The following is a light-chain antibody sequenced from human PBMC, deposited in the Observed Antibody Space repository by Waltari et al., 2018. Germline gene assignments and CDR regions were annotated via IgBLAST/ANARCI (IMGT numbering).Light chain of an antibody. CDR1: QTLLYTSNNKNY. CDR2: WAS. V-gene: IGKV4-1*01. Sequence: DIVMTQSPDSLAVSLGERATINCKSSQTLLYTSNNKNYLTWYQQKSGQPPKVLIFWASTRESGVAERFNGSGSGTDFTLTINSLQPEDVAVYFCQQYFSSPYTFGQGTKPEIK. CDR3: QQYFSSPYT. J-gene: IGKJ2*01.